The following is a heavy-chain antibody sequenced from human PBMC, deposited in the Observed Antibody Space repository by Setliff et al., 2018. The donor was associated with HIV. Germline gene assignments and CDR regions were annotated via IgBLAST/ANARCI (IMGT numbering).Heavy chain of an antibody. Sequence: GGSLRLSCTASGFSVNNNYMTWVRQAPGKGLEWVSVMNNDGRTYYAESVKGRFTVSRDNGKNSLYLQMNGLRTEDTALYYCAKEHPTGWPNLDHWGQRTLVTVSS. D-gene: IGHD6-19*01. CDR3: AKEHPTGWPNLDH. J-gene: IGHJ4*02. CDR2: MNNDGRT. CDR1: GFSVNNNY. V-gene: IGHV3-53*05.